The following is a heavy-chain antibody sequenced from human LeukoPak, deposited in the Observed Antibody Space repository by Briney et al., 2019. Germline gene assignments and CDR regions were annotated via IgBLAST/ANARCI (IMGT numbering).Heavy chain of an antibody. J-gene: IGHJ5*02. CDR1: GGTFSSYA. CDR2: IIPIFGTA. CDR3: ARVSSGSYLMGQNWFDP. Sequence: GSSVKVSCKASGGTFSSYAISWVRQAPGQGLEWMGGIIPIFGTANYAQKLQGRVTMTTDTSTSTAYMELRSLRSDDTAVYYCARVSSGSYLMGQNWFDPWGQGTLVTVSS. V-gene: IGHV1-69*05. D-gene: IGHD3-10*01.